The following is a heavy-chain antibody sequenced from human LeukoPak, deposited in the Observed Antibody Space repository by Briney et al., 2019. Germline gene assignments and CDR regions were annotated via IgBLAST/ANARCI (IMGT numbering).Heavy chain of an antibody. CDR3: TRDPGRGYSGYASDY. Sequence: GGSLRLSCTASGFTFGDYGMSWVRQAPGKGLEWVSFIRSKAYGGTTEYAASVKGRFTISRDDSKSIAYLQMNSLKTEDTAVYYCTRDPGRGYSGYASDYWGQGTLVTVSS. CDR1: GFTFGDYG. V-gene: IGHV3-49*04. CDR2: IRSKAYGGTT. D-gene: IGHD5-12*01. J-gene: IGHJ4*02.